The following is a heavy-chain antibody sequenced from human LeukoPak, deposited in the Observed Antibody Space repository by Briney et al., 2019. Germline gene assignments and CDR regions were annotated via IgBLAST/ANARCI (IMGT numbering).Heavy chain of an antibody. CDR3: ARDGEIAAAAAGAFDI. CDR1: GFTFSDYY. D-gene: IGHD6-13*01. Sequence: GGSLRLSCAASGFTFSDYYMSWIRQAPGKGREWVSYISSRGSTIYYADSGKGRVTIARDNAKKSLWLQMHSLRAEDTAVYYCARDGEIAAAAAGAFDIWGQGTMVTVSS. J-gene: IGHJ3*02. V-gene: IGHV3-11*04. CDR2: ISSRGSTI.